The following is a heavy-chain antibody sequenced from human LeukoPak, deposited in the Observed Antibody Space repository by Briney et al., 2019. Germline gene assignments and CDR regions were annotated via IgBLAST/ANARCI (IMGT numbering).Heavy chain of an antibody. V-gene: IGHV4-34*01. CDR1: GGSFSGYY. J-gene: IGHJ5*02. CDR3: AREIYGDSNWFDP. CDR2: INHSGST. Sequence: SETLSLTCAVYGGSFSGYYWSWIRQPPGKGLEWIGEINHSGSTNYNPSLKSRVTISVDTSKNQFSLKLSSVTAADTAVYYCAREIYGDSNWFDPWGQGTLVTVSS. D-gene: IGHD4-17*01.